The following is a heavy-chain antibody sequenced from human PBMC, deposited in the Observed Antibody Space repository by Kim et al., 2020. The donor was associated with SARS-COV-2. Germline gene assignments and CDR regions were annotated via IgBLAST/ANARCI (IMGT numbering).Heavy chain of an antibody. CDR1: GDSIHTSYYY. CDR3: QWLFGGLDY. V-gene: IGHV4-39*01. J-gene: IGHJ4*02. CDR2: IYYSGST. Sequence: SETLYLTCTVSGDSIHTSYYYWGWIRQPPGKGLEWIGTIYYSGSTYYNPSLESRLTISMDTSKNQLSLKLTSVTAADTAVYYCQWLFGGLDYWGPGTLVTVSS. D-gene: IGHD3-22*01.